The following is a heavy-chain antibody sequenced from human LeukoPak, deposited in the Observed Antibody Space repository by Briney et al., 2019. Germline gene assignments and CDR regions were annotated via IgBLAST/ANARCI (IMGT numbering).Heavy chain of an antibody. Sequence: GGSLRLSCAASGFTFSSYWMTWVRQAPGKGLEWEANIKQDGSEKYYVDSVKGRFTISRDNAKNSLYLQMNSLRAEDTAVFYCARDRAYYDSSGYYPLFDYWGQGTLVTVSS. D-gene: IGHD3-22*01. CDR3: ARDRAYYDSSGYYPLFDY. CDR1: GFTFSSYW. CDR2: IKQDGSEK. J-gene: IGHJ4*02. V-gene: IGHV3-7*01.